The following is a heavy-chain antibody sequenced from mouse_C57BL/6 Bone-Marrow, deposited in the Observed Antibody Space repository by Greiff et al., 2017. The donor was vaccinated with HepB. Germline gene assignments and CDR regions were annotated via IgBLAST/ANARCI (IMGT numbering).Heavy chain of an antibody. CDR2: ISNGGGST. J-gene: IGHJ2*01. CDR3: ARPSGGGYFDY. D-gene: IGHD3-1*01. Sequence: EVKLVESGGGLVQPGGSLKLSCAASGFTFSDYYMYWVRQTPEKRLEWVAYISNGGGSTYYPDTVKGRFTISRDNAKNTLDLQMSRLKSEDTAMYYCARPSGGGYFDYWGQGTTLTVSS. V-gene: IGHV5-12*01. CDR1: GFTFSDYY.